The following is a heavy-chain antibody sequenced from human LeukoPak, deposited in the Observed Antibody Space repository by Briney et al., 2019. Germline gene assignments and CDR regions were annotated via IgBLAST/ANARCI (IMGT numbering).Heavy chain of an antibody. CDR3: ARVLRGTEYYLDN. J-gene: IGHJ4*02. CDR1: GGSISSGAYY. Sequence: PSQTLSLTCTVSGGSISSGAYYWSWIRQHPGKGLEWIGYIYYRGTTHYNPSLKSRVTMSVDTSKNQFSLKLSSVTAADTAVYYCARVLRGTEYYLDNWGQGTLVTVSS. V-gene: IGHV4-31*03. CDR2: IYYRGTT. D-gene: IGHD3-16*01.